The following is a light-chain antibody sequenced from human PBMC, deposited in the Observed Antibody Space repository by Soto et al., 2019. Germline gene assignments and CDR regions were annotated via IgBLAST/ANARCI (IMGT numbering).Light chain of an antibody. CDR1: QSVSSSY. CDR2: GAS. V-gene: IGKV3-20*01. Sequence: EIVLTQSPGTLSLSPGERATLSCRASQSVSSSYLAWYQQKPGQAARLLIYGASSRATGIPDRFSGSGSGTDFTLTISRLEPEDFAVYYCQQYGCSPPYTFGQGTQLEIK. CDR3: QQYGCSPPYT. J-gene: IGKJ2*01.